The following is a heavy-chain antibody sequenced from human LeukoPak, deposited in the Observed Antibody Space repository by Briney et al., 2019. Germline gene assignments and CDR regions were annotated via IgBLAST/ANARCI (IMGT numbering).Heavy chain of an antibody. J-gene: IGHJ3*02. CDR1: GFTFSSYG. Sequence: LPGGSLRLSCAASGFTFSSYGMSWVRQAPGKGLEWVSAISGSGGSTYYADSVKGRFTISRDNSKNTLYLQMNSLRAEDTAVYYCAKGSSSSGDAFDIWGQGTMVTVSS. CDR2: ISGSGGST. D-gene: IGHD6-13*01. CDR3: AKGSSSSGDAFDI. V-gene: IGHV3-23*01.